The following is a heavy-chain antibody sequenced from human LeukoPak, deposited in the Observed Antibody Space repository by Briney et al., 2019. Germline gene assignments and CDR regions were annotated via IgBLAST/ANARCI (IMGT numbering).Heavy chain of an antibody. V-gene: IGHV3-74*01. CDR2: IHNDGSST. CDR1: GFTLSNYW. CDR3: ARGGSGSFDY. Sequence: PGGSLRLSCAASGFTLSNYWMHWVRQAPGKGLVWVSRIHNDGSSTTYADSVKGRFTISRDNAENTVYLQMNSLRAEDTAVYYCARGGSGSFDYWGQGTLVTVSS. J-gene: IGHJ4*02. D-gene: IGHD2-15*01.